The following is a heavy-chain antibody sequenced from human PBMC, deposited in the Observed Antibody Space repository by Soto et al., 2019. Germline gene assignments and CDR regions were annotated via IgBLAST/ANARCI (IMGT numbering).Heavy chain of an antibody. Sequence: ASVKVSCKASGYTFTDYYIQWIRQAPGQGPEWMGWINPNSGGTYYAQKFEGRVTMTRDTSVNTAYMELRILGSDDTALYYCARDCGVTTVLTNWFDPRGQGTLVTVSS. V-gene: IGHV1-2*02. CDR1: GYTFTDYY. CDR3: ARDCGVTTVLTNWFDP. D-gene: IGHD4-17*01. CDR2: INPNSGGT. J-gene: IGHJ5*02.